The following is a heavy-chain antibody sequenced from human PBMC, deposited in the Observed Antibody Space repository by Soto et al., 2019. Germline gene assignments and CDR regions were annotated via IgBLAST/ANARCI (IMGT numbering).Heavy chain of an antibody. V-gene: IGHV3-33*01. J-gene: IGHJ4*02. Sequence: QVQLVESGGGVVQPGRSLRLSCAASRFAFSSYGMHWVRQAPGKGLEWVALIWYDGSNKYYADSVKVRFTISRDNSKNTLYMQMHSLGSEDTAAYFCARSPPGVAGRYYFDFWGQGTLVTVSS. CDR1: RFAFSSYG. CDR3: ARSPPGVAGRYYFDF. D-gene: IGHD6-6*01. CDR2: IWYDGSNK.